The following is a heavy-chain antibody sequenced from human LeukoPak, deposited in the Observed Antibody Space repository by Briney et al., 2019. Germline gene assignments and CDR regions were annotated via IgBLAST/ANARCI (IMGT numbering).Heavy chain of an antibody. CDR1: GGTFSSYA. CDR3: ARDRDCSSTSCYYYFDN. CDR2: IIPIFGTA. J-gene: IGHJ4*02. V-gene: IGHV1-69*05. D-gene: IGHD2-2*01. Sequence: ASVKVSCKASGGTFSSYAISWVRQAPGQGLEWMGRIIPIFGTANYAQQFQGRVTITTDESTSTAYMELSSLRSEDTAVYYCARDRDCSSTSCYYYFDNWGQGTLVTVSS.